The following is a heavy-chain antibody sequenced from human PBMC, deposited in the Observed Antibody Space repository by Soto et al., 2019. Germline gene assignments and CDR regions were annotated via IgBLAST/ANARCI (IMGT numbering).Heavy chain of an antibody. CDR3: ARRELRLEQLADYFDY. CDR2: INHSGST. CDR1: GGSFSGYY. J-gene: IGHJ4*02. Sequence: PSETLSLTCAVYGGSFSGYYWSWIRQPPGEGLEWIGEINHSGSTNYNPSLKSRVTISVDTSKNQFSLKLSSVTAADTAVYYCARRELRLEQLADYFDYWGQGTLVTVS. V-gene: IGHV4-34*01. D-gene: IGHD1-7*01.